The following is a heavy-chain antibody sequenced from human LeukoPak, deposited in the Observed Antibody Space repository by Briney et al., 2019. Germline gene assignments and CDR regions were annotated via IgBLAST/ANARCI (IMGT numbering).Heavy chain of an antibody. D-gene: IGHD4-17*01. CDR1: GFSFSDYY. CDR2: SILMRLYT. V-gene: IGHV3-11*05. CDR3: ARGQFSTVTTGSRYYYGMDV. J-gene: IGHJ6*02. Sequence: PGGPLRLSCAVSGFSFSDYYMTWIRQAPGKGLEWVSYSILMRLYTDYADSVKGRFNFYRDNAKNSLYLQMNSLRAEGTAVYYCARGQFSTVTTGSRYYYGMDVWGQGTTVTVSS.